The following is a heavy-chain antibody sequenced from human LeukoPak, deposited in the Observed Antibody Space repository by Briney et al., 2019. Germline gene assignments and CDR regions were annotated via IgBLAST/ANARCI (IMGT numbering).Heavy chain of an antibody. CDR3: ARDRAALQDWVEFDP. CDR2: IRDSGEA. D-gene: IGHD3/OR15-3a*01. Sequence: HTGGSLRLSCAVSGFRVSDYYMSWVRQAPGKGLEWVGLIRDSGEAFYADFVRGRFAISRHESENTLYLQMNSLRVEDTAVYFCARDRAALQDWVEFDPWGQGTPVIVSS. V-gene: IGHV3-53*04. CDR1: GFRVSDYY. J-gene: IGHJ5*02.